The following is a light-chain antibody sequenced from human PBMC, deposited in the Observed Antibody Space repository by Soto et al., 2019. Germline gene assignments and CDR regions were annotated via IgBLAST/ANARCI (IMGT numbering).Light chain of an antibody. J-gene: IGKJ4*01. V-gene: IGKV3D-15*01. CDR2: ATS. CDR3: HQYDDWPFT. Sequence: IVFTHSAAAFSVSPGETVSLSCRASQSVSNKLAWFQQKPGQAPRLLMSATSTRATGIPARFSGSGSGTEFSLTVSSLQSEDVALYFCHQYDDWPFTFGGGTKVDIK. CDR1: QSVSNK.